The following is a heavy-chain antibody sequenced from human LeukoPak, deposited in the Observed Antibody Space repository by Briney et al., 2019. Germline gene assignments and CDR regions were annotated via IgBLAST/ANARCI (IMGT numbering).Heavy chain of an antibody. V-gene: IGHV3-7*05. CDR3: ARYTRPSDY. Sequence: GGSLRLSCATSGFTFSDYYIDWVRQAPGKGLEWVATIKADGSGAYYVDSVKGRFTISRDNAKNSLYLQMNSLRAEDTAVYFCARYTRPSDYWGQGTLVTVSS. CDR2: IKADGSGA. J-gene: IGHJ4*02. CDR1: GFTFSDYY. D-gene: IGHD6-13*01.